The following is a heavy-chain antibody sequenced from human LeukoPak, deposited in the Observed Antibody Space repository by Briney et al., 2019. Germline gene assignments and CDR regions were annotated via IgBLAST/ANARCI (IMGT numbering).Heavy chain of an antibody. D-gene: IGHD4-17*01. CDR3: AGGSLVTTKYYYYYMDV. Sequence: ASVKVSCKASGYTFTVYYMHWVRHAPGQGLEWMGWINPNSGGTNYKQKFKGRVTMTRDTSISTAYMELSRLRSDDTAVYYCAGGSLVTTKYYYYYMDVWGKGTTVTVSS. V-gene: IGHV1-2*02. CDR1: GYTFTVYY. J-gene: IGHJ6*03. CDR2: INPNSGGT.